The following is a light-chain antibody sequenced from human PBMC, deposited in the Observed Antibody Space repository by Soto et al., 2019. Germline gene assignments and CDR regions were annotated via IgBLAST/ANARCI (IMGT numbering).Light chain of an antibody. CDR3: QQDLFYPLT. Sequence: DIHLTQSPSSLSASVGDRVTITCRASQGIRNYLGWFQQKPRKAPKSLIHSASSLQSGGPSKFSGSGSGTDFPLSVSSREPEDFATYYCQQDLFYPLTFGGGTKVEI. CDR2: SAS. CDR1: QGIRNY. J-gene: IGKJ4*01. V-gene: IGKV1-16*02.